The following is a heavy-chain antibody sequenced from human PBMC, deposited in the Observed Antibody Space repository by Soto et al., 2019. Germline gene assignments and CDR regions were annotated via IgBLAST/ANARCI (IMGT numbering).Heavy chain of an antibody. J-gene: IGHJ4*02. CDR3: ARSGGLDRDFNY. D-gene: IGHD2-15*01. CDR1: GGTFSSDS. V-gene: IGHV1-69*12. CDR2: IIPMFDTP. Sequence: QVQLVQSGAEVKKPGSSVKVSCKASGGTFSSDSFSWVRQAPGQGLEWMGGIIPMFDTPIYAQKFQDRVTITAEACTSTAYMLLSSLRSGDTAVYYCARSGGLDRDFNYWGQVSLVTVSS.